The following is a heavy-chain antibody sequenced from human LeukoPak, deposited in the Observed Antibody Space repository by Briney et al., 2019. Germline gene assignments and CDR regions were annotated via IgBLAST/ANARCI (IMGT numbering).Heavy chain of an antibody. J-gene: IGHJ4*02. Sequence: ASVKVSCKASGYTFTSYYMHWVRQAPGQGLEWMGWISAYNGNTNYAQKLQGRVTMTTDTSTSTAYMELRSLRSDDTAVYYCARAAYCGGDCYPHDDYWGQGTLVTVSS. CDR1: GYTFTSYY. V-gene: IGHV1-18*04. CDR3: ARAAYCGGDCYPHDDY. CDR2: ISAYNGNT. D-gene: IGHD2-21*02.